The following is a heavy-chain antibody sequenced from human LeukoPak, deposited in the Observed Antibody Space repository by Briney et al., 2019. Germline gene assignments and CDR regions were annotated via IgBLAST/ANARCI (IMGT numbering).Heavy chain of an antibody. J-gene: IGHJ4*02. Sequence: PPETLSLTCTVSGGSISSSNYYWGWIRQPPEKGLEWIGSIYYSGTTYYNPSLKSRVTLSVDTSKNQFSLRLSSVTAADTAVYYCARQGYSSGWSNYFDYWGQGTLVTVSS. D-gene: IGHD6-19*01. CDR1: GGSISSSNYY. V-gene: IGHV4-39*01. CDR3: ARQGYSSGWSNYFDY. CDR2: IYYSGTT.